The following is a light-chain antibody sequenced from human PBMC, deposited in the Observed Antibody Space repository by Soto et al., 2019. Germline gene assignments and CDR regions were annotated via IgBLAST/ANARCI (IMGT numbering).Light chain of an antibody. J-gene: IGLJ2*01. V-gene: IGLV2-14*01. CDR2: DVS. Sequence: QSALTQPASVSGSPGQSITISCTGTSSDVGGYNYVSWYQQHPGKATKLMIYDVSNRPSGVSNRFSGSKSGNTASLTISGLQAEDEADYYCLSYTSSSTLVVFGGGTKVTVL. CDR3: LSYTSSSTLVV. CDR1: SSDVGGYNY.